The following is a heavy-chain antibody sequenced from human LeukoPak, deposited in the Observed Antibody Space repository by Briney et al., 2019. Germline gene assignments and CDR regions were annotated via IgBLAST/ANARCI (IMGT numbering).Heavy chain of an antibody. Sequence: GGSLRLSCAASGFTFDDYGMSWVRQAPGKGLEWVSGINWNGGSTGYADSVKGRFTVSRDNAKNSLYLQMNSLRAEDTALYYCARVGDCSSTSCHLDYWFDPWGQGTLVTVSS. CDR2: INWNGGST. CDR3: ARVGDCSSTSCHLDYWFDP. J-gene: IGHJ5*02. V-gene: IGHV3-20*04. D-gene: IGHD2-2*01. CDR1: GFTFDDYG.